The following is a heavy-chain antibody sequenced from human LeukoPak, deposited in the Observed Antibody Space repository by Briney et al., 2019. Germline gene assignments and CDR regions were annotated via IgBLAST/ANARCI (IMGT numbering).Heavy chain of an antibody. J-gene: IGHJ6*02. Sequence: GGSLRLSCAASGFTFSSDAMSWVRQAPGKGLEWVSAISGSGGSTYYADSVKGRFTISRDNSKNTLYLQMNSLRAEDTAVYYCAKGWATVTTSPYYYYGMDVWGQGTTVTVSS. CDR3: AKGWATVTTSPYYYYGMDV. CDR2: ISGSGGST. CDR1: GFTFSSDA. V-gene: IGHV3-23*01. D-gene: IGHD4-17*01.